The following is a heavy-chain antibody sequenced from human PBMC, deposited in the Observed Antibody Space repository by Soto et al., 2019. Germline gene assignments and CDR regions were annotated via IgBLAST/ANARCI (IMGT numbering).Heavy chain of an antibody. D-gene: IGHD3-10*01. CDR3: ARARAPGFMVRGVAYYYYYYGMDV. J-gene: IGHJ6*02. Sequence: QVQLQQWGAGLLKPSETLSLTCAVYGGSFSGYYWSWIRQPPGKGLEWIGEINHSGSTNYNPSLKSRGTKSVDTSKNQFSLKLSSVTAADTAVYYCARARAPGFMVRGVAYYYYYYGMDVWGQGTTVTVSS. V-gene: IGHV4-34*01. CDR1: GGSFSGYY. CDR2: INHSGST.